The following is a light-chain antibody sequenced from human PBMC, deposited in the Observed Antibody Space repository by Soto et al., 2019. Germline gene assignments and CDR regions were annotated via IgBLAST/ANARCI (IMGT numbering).Light chain of an antibody. CDR1: QSVSSN. CDR3: QQYNKWPIT. V-gene: IGKV3-15*01. J-gene: IGKJ5*01. Sequence: EIVMTQSPATLSVSPGERATLSCRASQSVSSNLAWYQQKPGQAPRLLIYGASTRATGIPARFSGSGSGTEFTLTISRLQSEDFAVYYCQQYNKWPITFGQGTRLEIK. CDR2: GAS.